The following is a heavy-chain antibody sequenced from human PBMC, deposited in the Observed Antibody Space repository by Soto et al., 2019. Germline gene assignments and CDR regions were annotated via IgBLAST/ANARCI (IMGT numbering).Heavy chain of an antibody. CDR1: GFAFSIYA. CDR2: MSRTGDNT. J-gene: IGHJ4*02. D-gene: IGHD3-22*01. Sequence: GESLKISCAASGFAFSIYAMTWVRQSPGKGLEWVSSMSRTGDNTYYADSVKGRFTISRDNSKNTLYLQMNSLRAEDTAIYYCAKDQSNSNPLYYFDFWGPGTLVTVSS. V-gene: IGHV3-23*01. CDR3: AKDQSNSNPLYYFDF.